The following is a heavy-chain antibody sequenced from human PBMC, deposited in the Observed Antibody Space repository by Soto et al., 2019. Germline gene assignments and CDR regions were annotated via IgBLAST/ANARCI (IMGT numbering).Heavy chain of an antibody. CDR3: ARRYGSGFDF. D-gene: IGHD3-10*01. CDR2: IYYSGST. J-gene: IGHJ4*02. CDR1: GGSISSYY. V-gene: IGHV4-59*08. Sequence: QVQLQESGPGLVKPSETLSLTCTVSGGSISSYYWSWIRQPPGKGLEWIGYIYYSGSTNYNPSLTSRVTILVDTSKHRFSLKLSSVTAADTAVYYCARRYGSGFDFWGQGTLVTVSS.